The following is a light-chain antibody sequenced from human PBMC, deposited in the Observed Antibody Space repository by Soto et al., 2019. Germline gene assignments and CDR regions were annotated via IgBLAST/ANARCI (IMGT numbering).Light chain of an antibody. Sequence: SYELPQPPSVSVSPGQTASIACAGDKLGDKYACWYQQRPGQSPMLVVNQDDKRPSGIPERFSGSNSRSTDTLTMSGTQAMYENDYYCQTWDSSTAAVFGGGTKLTVL. CDR3: QTWDSSTAAV. CDR2: QDD. CDR1: KLGDKY. J-gene: IGLJ2*01. V-gene: IGLV3-1*01.